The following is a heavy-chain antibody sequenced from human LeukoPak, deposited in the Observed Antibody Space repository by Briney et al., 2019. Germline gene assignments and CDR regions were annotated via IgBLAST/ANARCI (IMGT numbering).Heavy chain of an antibody. Sequence: SETLSLTCTVSGGSISSYYWSWIRQPPGKGLEWIGYIYYSGSTNYNPSLKSRVTISVDTSKNQFSLKLSSVTAADTAVYYCARGEGGNYHFQIDYWGQGTLVTVSS. J-gene: IGHJ4*02. CDR1: GGSISSYY. CDR2: IYYSGST. V-gene: IGHV4-59*01. D-gene: IGHD4-23*01. CDR3: ARGEGGNYHFQIDY.